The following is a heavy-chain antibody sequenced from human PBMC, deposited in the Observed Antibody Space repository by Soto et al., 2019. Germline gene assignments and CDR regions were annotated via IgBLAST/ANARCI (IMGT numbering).Heavy chain of an antibody. Sequence: EVQLVESGGGLVQPGRSLRLSCAASGFTFGDSAMHWVRHAPGKGLEWVSGIGWNSGSIGYADSVKRRFTISRDNAKNYLYVQMNSLRAEDTALYYFAKDIVTRELNQVYSTTGEGAFDIWGQGTMITVSS. CDR3: AKDIVTRELNQVYSTTGEGAFDI. CDR1: GFTFGDSA. J-gene: IGHJ3*02. CDR2: IGWNSGSI. V-gene: IGHV3-9*01. D-gene: IGHD6-13*01.